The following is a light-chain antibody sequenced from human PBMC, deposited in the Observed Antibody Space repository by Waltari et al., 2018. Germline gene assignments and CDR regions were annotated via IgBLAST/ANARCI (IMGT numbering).Light chain of an antibody. CDR2: GAS. CDR1: QSVNTNY. Sequence: EVLLTQSPGTLSLSPGERATLSCRASQSVNTNYLAWYQEKPGQAPRLLIYGASSGATGIPDRFSGSGSGTDFSLTISRVEPEDFAVYYCQHYGASPLTFGGGTTVEIK. CDR3: QHYGASPLT. V-gene: IGKV3-20*01. J-gene: IGKJ4*01.